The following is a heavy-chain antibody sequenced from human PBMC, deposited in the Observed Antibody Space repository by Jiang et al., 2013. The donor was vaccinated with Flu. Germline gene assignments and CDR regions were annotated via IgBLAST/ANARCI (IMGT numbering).Heavy chain of an antibody. Sequence: QLVESGGDLVQPGGSLRLSCAASGFTFSSYWMNWVRQAPGKGLEWVADIKQDGSERYYVGSVKGRFTISRDNAKNSLYLQMNSLRAEDTAVYYCARVFGGDSAYRGLDYWGQGTLVT. CDR3: ARVFGGDSAYRGLDY. CDR2: IKQDGSER. J-gene: IGHJ4*02. D-gene: IGHD2-21*01. V-gene: IGHV3-7*03. CDR1: GFTFSSYW.